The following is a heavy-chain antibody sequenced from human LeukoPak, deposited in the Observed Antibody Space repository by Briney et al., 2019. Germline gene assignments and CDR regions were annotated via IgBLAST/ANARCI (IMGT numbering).Heavy chain of an antibody. CDR1: GGSISSYY. Sequence: PSETLSLTCTVSGGSISSYYWSWIRQPPGKGLEWIGYIYYSGSTNYNPSLKSRVTISVDTSKNQFSLKLSSVTAADTAVYYCARDLRRWLQWESAATSDYWSQGTLVTVSS. D-gene: IGHD5-24*01. J-gene: IGHJ4*02. CDR2: IYYSGST. CDR3: ARDLRRWLQWESAATSDY. V-gene: IGHV4-59*01.